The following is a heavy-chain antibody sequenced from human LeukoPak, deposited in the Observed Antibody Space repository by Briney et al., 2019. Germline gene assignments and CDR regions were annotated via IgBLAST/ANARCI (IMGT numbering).Heavy chain of an antibody. D-gene: IGHD3-22*01. V-gene: IGHV3-74*01. J-gene: IGHJ4*02. CDR1: GFIFNSYG. CDR3: TRFLFYYDSSGYYDYFDY. Sequence: GGSLRLSCAATGFIFNSYGMHWVRQAPGKGLVWVSRINTDGSSTNYADSVKGRFTISRDNAKNTVYLQMNSLRAEDTAVYYCTRFLFYYDSSGYYDYFDYWGQGTLVTVSS. CDR2: INTDGSST.